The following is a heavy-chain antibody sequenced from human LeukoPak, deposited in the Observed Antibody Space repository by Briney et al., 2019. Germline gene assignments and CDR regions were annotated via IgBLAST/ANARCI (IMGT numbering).Heavy chain of an antibody. J-gene: IGHJ4*02. CDR1: GFTFSNYS. D-gene: IGHD6-6*01. Sequence: GGSLTLSCAASGFTFSNYSMSWVRQPPGKGLEWVSAISDSGGSTYYPDSVKGRSTISSDNSKHTLYLQMNSLRADDTAVYYCARFRWGFLAARWGQGTLVTVSS. CDR3: ARFRWGFLAAR. V-gene: IGHV3-23*01. CDR2: ISDSGGST.